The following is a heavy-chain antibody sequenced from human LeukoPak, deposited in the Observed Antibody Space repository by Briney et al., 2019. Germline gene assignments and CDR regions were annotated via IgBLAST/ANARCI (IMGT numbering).Heavy chain of an antibody. CDR1: GFNFRKAL. V-gene: IGHV3-15*07. Sequence: GSLRLSCATSGFNFRKALKNLVRPAPGEGLEWVGRVRSTSDGGTIDYAAPVKGRFTLSRDDSKTTLYLQMNSLQTEDTAVYYCATDFYDSTWGQGTLVTVSS. CDR3: ATDFYDST. CDR2: VRSTSDGGTI. D-gene: IGHD3-22*01. J-gene: IGHJ5*02.